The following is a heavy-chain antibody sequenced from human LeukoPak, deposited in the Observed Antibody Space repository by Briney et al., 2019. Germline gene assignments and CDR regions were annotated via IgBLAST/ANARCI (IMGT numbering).Heavy chain of an antibody. CDR1: GFTFSSYA. J-gene: IGHJ4*02. Sequence: PGGSLRLSCAASGFTFSSYAMNWVRQAPGKGLEWVSAISGSGDRRNYADSVKGRFTISRDISKNTLYLQMNSLRAEDTAVYYCASGKRYSTGWYYFDNWGQGTLVIVSS. CDR2: ISGSGDRR. D-gene: IGHD6-19*01. V-gene: IGHV3-23*01. CDR3: ASGKRYSTGWYYFDN.